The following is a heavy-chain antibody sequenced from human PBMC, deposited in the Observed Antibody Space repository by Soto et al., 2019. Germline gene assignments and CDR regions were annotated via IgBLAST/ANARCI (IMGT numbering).Heavy chain of an antibody. CDR1: GFSLTTSGVG. CDR2: IYWDDNK. V-gene: IGHV2-5*02. Sequence: QITLKESGPTLVKPTQTLTLTCTFSGFSLTTSGVGVGWIRQPPGKALEWLALIYWDDNKRYSPSLKSRLTTAKHTNKNQVVLTRANMYPVDTATDYGAHSEDSTGYYLLPSNYWGQGTLVTVSS. D-gene: IGHD3-22*01. J-gene: IGHJ4*02. CDR3: AHSEDSTGYYLLPSNY.